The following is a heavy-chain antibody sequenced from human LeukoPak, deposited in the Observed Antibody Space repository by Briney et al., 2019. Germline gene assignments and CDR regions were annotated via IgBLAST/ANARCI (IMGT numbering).Heavy chain of an antibody. V-gene: IGHV3-66*01. CDR1: GFTVSSNY. Sequence: GGSLRLSCAASGFTVSSNYMSWVRQAPGKGLEWVSVIYSGGSTYYADSVKGRFTISRNNSKNTLYLQMNSLRAEDTAVYYCARTYYYDSSGYFYWGQGTLVTVSS. D-gene: IGHD3-22*01. CDR2: IYSGGST. J-gene: IGHJ4*02. CDR3: ARTYYYDSSGYFY.